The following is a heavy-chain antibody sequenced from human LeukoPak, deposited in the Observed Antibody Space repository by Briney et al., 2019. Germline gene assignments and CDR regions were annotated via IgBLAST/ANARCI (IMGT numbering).Heavy chain of an antibody. D-gene: IGHD3-22*01. Sequence: GESLQISCKGSGYSFTSYWIGWVCQLPGKGLEWMGIIYPGDSDTRYSPSFQGQVTISADKSISTAYLQWSSLKASDTAMYYCARRNYYDSSGYSDYWGQGTLVTVSS. J-gene: IGHJ4*02. V-gene: IGHV5-51*01. CDR3: ARRNYYDSSGYSDY. CDR1: GYSFTSYW. CDR2: IYPGDSDT.